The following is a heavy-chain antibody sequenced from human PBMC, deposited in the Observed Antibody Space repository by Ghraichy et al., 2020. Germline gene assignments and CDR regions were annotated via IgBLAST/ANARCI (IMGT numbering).Heavy chain of an antibody. Sequence: LSLTCAASGFTFSSYGMHWVRQAPGKGLEWVAVIWYDGSNKYYADSVKGRFTISRDNSKNTLYLQMNSLRAEDTAVYYCARDLGLTRSKRLVATIPFDYWGQGTLVTVSS. D-gene: IGHD5-12*01. CDR2: IWYDGSNK. V-gene: IGHV3-33*01. CDR3: ARDLGLTRSKRLVATIPFDY. CDR1: GFTFSSYG. J-gene: IGHJ4*02.